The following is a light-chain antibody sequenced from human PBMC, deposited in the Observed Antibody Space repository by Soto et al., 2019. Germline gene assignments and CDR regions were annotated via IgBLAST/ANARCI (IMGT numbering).Light chain of an antibody. V-gene: IGKV3-20*01. Sequence: ESVLTQSPGTLSLSPGERATLSCRASQSVSSSYLAWYQQKPGQAPRLLIYCASGRATGIPDRFSGSGSGTDFTLTISRLEPEDFAVYYCQQYGSSRGFTFGPGTKVDIK. CDR1: QSVSSSY. J-gene: IGKJ3*01. CDR2: CAS. CDR3: QQYGSSRGFT.